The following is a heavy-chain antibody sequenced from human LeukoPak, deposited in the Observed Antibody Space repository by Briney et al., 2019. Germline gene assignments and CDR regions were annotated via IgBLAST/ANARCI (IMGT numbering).Heavy chain of an antibody. Sequence: SETLSLTCAVYGGSFSGYYWSWIRQPPAKGLEWIGEINHSGSTNYNPSLKSRVTISVDTSKNQFSLKLSSVTAADTAVYYCARGQLIWFGELPSLDYWGQGTLVTVSS. V-gene: IGHV4-34*01. CDR2: INHSGST. CDR1: GGSFSGYY. J-gene: IGHJ4*02. D-gene: IGHD3-10*01. CDR3: ARGQLIWFGELPSLDY.